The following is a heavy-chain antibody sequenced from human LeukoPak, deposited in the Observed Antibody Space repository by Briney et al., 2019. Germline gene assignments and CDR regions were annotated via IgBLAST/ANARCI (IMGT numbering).Heavy chain of an antibody. Sequence: SETLSLTCTVSGGSISSYYWSWIRRPPGTGLEWSGYIYYSGNTNYNPSLKSRVTISVDTSKNQFSLKLSSVTAADTAVYYCARASAAGPPYYFDYWGQGTLVTVSS. CDR2: IYYSGNT. D-gene: IGHD6-13*01. V-gene: IGHV4-59*01. J-gene: IGHJ4*02. CDR1: GGSISSYY. CDR3: ARASAAGPPYYFDY.